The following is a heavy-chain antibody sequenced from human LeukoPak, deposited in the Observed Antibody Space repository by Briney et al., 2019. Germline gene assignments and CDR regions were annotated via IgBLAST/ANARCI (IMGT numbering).Heavy chain of an antibody. CDR1: GGSISSYY. J-gene: IGHJ4*02. D-gene: IGHD6-19*01. CDR2: TSYSGSI. CDR3: ARHDTNGWYAGDF. V-gene: IGHV4-59*08. Sequence: PSETLSLTCSVSGGSISSYYWSWIRQPPGKGLEWIGYTSYSGSINYNPSLKSRVTLSVDTSKNQFSLKLSSVTAADTAVYYCARHDTNGWYAGDFWGQGVLVTVSS.